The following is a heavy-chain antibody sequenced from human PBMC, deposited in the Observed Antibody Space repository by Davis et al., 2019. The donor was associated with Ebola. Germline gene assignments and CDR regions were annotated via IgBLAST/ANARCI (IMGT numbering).Heavy chain of an antibody. CDR3: AKDRTTVTTSYFDY. CDR2: ISYDGSNK. V-gene: IGHV3-30*18. J-gene: IGHJ4*02. CDR1: GFTFSSYG. D-gene: IGHD4-17*01. Sequence: GESLKISCAASGFTFSSYGMHWVRQAPGKGLEWVAVISYDGSNKYYADSVKGRFTISRDNSKNTLYLQMNSLRAEDTAVYYCAKDRTTVTTSYFDYWGQGTLVTVSS.